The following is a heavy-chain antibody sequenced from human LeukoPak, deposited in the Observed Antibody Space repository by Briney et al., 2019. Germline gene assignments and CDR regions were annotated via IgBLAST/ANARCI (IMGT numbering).Heavy chain of an antibody. CDR1: GFTFSSYW. Sequence: GGFLRLSCAASGFTFSSYWMSWVRQAPGKGLEWVANIKQDGSEKYYVDSVKGRFTISRDNAKNSLYLQMNSLRAEDTAVYYCARGHNGVLLWFGELPNYYMDVWGKGTTVTVSS. D-gene: IGHD3-10*01. V-gene: IGHV3-7*01. CDR3: ARGHNGVLLWFGELPNYYMDV. CDR2: IKQDGSEK. J-gene: IGHJ6*03.